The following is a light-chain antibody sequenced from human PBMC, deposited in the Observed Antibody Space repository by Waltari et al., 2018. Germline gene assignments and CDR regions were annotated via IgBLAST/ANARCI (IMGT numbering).Light chain of an antibody. V-gene: IGLV4-69*01. CDR3: QTGGHGTWV. CDR2: VNSDGSH. Sequence: QLVLPQSPSASASLGASVTLTCTLDSGHSSNIIAWLQQQPEKGPRYLMRVNSDGSHSKGDEIPDRFSASSSGAERYLTIASLQSEDEADYYCQTGGHGTWVFGGGPKLTLL. J-gene: IGLJ3*02. CDR1: SGHSSNI.